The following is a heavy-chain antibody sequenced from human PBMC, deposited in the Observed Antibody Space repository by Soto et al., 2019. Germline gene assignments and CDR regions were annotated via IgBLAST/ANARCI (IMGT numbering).Heavy chain of an antibody. J-gene: IGHJ4*02. D-gene: IGHD3-9*01. Sequence: QITLKESGPTLVRPTQTLTLTCAFSGFSLSTSGVGVGWIRQPPGKALEWLAVIYWDDSKHYSPSLRSRLTITKDTSNNQVVLTMTNMDTIDNGTYYCAHKGPEDWPLDYWGQGTLVTVSS. CDR1: GFSLSTSGVG. V-gene: IGHV2-5*02. CDR3: AHKGPEDWPLDY. CDR2: IYWDDSK.